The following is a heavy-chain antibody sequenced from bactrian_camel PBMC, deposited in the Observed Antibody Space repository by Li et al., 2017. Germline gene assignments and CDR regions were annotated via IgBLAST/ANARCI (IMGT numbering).Heavy chain of an antibody. Sequence: VQLVESGGGSVQTGGSLRLSCEASRYPDRNNCMGWFRQAPGMKREGVAKIYTGSGSTYYADSVKGRFTISRDNAKDTLYLQMNSLKIEDTAVYYCALGSSRQATMTARGKGTQVTVS. CDR2: IYTGSGST. D-gene: IGHD3*01. J-gene: IGHJ4*01. CDR1: RYPDRNNC. V-gene: IGHV3S54*01.